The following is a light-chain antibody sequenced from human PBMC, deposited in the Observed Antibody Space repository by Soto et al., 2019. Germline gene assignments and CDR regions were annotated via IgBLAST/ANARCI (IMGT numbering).Light chain of an antibody. Sequence: ETVMPQSPATLSVSPGERATLSCRASQSVSSKLAWYQQKPGQAPRLLIYGASTRATGIPARFSGSGSGTEFTLTISSLQSEDFAVYYCQQYNNWPGTFGQGTKVDIK. CDR3: QQYNNWPGT. J-gene: IGKJ1*01. V-gene: IGKV3D-15*01. CDR2: GAS. CDR1: QSVSSK.